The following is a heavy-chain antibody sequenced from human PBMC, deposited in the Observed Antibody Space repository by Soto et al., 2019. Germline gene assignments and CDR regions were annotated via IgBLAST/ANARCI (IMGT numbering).Heavy chain of an antibody. CDR1: GFTFSSYG. CDR3: ARTTPEGSLPKPFYYYYYMDV. Sequence: QVQLVESGGGVVQPGRSLRLSCAASGFTFSSYGMHWVRQAPGKGLEWVAVIWYDGSNKYYADSVKGRFTISRDNSKNTLYLQMNSLRAEDTAVYYCARTTPEGSLPKPFYYYYYMDVWGKGTTVTVSS. J-gene: IGHJ6*03. V-gene: IGHV3-33*01. CDR2: IWYDGSNK. D-gene: IGHD1-26*01.